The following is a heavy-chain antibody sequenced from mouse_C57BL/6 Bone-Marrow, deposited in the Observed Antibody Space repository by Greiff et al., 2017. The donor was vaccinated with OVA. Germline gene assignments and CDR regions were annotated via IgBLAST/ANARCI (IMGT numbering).Heavy chain of an antibody. CDR2: ISNLAYSI. CDR1: GFTFSDYG. V-gene: IGHV5-15*01. D-gene: IGHD2-2*01. CDR3: ARVYGYDVYYFDY. Sequence: EVKLMESGGGLVQPGGSLKLSCAASGFTFSDYGMAWVRQAPRKGPEWVAFISNLAYSIYYADTVTGRFTISRENAKNTLYLEMSILRSEDTAMYYCARVYGYDVYYFDYWGQGTTLTVSS. J-gene: IGHJ2*01.